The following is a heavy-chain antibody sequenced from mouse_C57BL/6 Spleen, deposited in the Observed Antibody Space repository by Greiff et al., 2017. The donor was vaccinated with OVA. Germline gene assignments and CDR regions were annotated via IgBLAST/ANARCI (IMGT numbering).Heavy chain of an antibody. Sequence: VQLQQSGPELVKPGASVKISCKASGYAFSSSWMNWVKQRPGKGLEWIGRIYPGDGDTNYNGKFKGKATLTADKSSSTAYMQLSSLTSEDSAVYCCATKRVGYSNYVDYAMDYWGQGTSVTVSS. V-gene: IGHV1-82*01. CDR3: ATKRVGYSNYVDYAMDY. CDR1: GYAFSSSW. J-gene: IGHJ4*01. CDR2: IYPGDGDT. D-gene: IGHD2-5*01.